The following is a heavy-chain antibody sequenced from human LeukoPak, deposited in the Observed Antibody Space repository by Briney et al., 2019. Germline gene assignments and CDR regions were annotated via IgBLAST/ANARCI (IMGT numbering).Heavy chain of an antibody. V-gene: IGHV1-24*01. Sequence: GASVKVSCTVSGYTLTELSMHWVRQAPGKGLEWMGGFDPEDGETIYAQKFQGRVTMTEDTSTDTAYMELSSLRSEDMAVYYCATDGGGSYGPEDGAFDIWGQGTMVTVSS. D-gene: IGHD1-26*01. CDR2: FDPEDGET. CDR3: ATDGGGSYGPEDGAFDI. J-gene: IGHJ3*02. CDR1: GYTLTELS.